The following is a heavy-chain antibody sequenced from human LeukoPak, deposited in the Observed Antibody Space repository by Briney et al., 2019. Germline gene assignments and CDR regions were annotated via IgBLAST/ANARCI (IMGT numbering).Heavy chain of an antibody. CDR3: ARGDPGYYGSGSYYTNPIDY. J-gene: IGHJ4*02. D-gene: IGHD3-10*01. V-gene: IGHV3-33*01. CDR1: GFTFSSYG. Sequence: GGSLRLSCAASGFTFSSYGMHWVRQAPGKGLEWVAVIWFDGSNKYYADSVKGRFTISRDNSKNTLYLQMNSLRAEDTAVYYCARGDPGYYGSGSYYTNPIDYWGQGTLVTVSS. CDR2: IWFDGSNK.